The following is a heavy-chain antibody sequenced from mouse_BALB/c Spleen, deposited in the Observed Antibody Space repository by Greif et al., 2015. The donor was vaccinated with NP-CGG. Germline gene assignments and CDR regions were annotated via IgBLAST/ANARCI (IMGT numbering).Heavy chain of an antibody. CDR1: GFSLTSYG. V-gene: IGHV2-9*02. CDR2: IWAGGST. Sequence: QVQLKESGPGLVAPSQSLSITCTVSGFSLTSYGVHWVRQPPGKGLEWLGVIWAGGSTNYNSALMSRLSISKDNSKSXVFLKMNSLQTDDTAMYYCARELYGNLFYAMDYWGQGTSVTVSS. D-gene: IGHD2-1*01. CDR3: ARELYGNLFYAMDY. J-gene: IGHJ4*01.